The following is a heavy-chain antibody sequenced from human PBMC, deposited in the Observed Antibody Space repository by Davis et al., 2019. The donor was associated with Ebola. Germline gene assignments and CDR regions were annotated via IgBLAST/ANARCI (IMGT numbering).Heavy chain of an antibody. CDR3: ARGSTFNWGTYYFDY. CDR2: IWYDGSNK. CDR1: GFTFSSFA. J-gene: IGHJ4*02. Sequence: PGGSLRLSCAASGFTFSSFAMYWVRQPPGKGLEWVAVIWYDGSNKYYVDSVKGRFIISRDNSKDTLYLQMNSLRAEDTAVYYCARGSTFNWGTYYFDYWGQGTLVSVSS. V-gene: IGHV3-33*07. D-gene: IGHD3-16*01.